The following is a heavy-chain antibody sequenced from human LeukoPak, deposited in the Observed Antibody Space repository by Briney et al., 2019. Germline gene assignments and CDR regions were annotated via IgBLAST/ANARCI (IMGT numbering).Heavy chain of an antibody. Sequence: GESLKISCKGSGYSFTSYWIGWVRQMPGKGLEWMGIIYPGDSDTRYSPSFQGQVTTSADKSISTAYLQWSSLKASDTAMYYCARHRYGGYQSHHMDVWGKGTTVTVSS. CDR2: IYPGDSDT. D-gene: IGHD5-12*01. CDR3: ARHRYGGYQSHHMDV. V-gene: IGHV5-51*01. CDR1: GYSFTSYW. J-gene: IGHJ6*03.